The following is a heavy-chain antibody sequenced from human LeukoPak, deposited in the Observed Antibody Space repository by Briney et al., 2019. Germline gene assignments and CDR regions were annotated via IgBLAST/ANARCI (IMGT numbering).Heavy chain of an antibody. CDR3: ARDPGTTGTTDY. D-gene: IGHD1-1*01. J-gene: IGHJ4*02. CDR2: INPNSGGT. Sequence: ASVKVSCKASGYTFTGYYMHWVRQAPGQGLEWTGWINPNSGGTNYAQKFQGRVTMTRDTSISTAYMELSRLRSDDTAVYYCARDPGTTGTTDYWGQGTLVTVSS. V-gene: IGHV1-2*02. CDR1: GYTFTGYY.